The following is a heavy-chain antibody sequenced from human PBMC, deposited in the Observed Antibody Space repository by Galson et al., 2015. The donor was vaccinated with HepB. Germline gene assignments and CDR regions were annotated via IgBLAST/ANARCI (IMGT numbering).Heavy chain of an antibody. CDR3: ARGGGAAAYYYYYGMDV. J-gene: IGHJ6*02. V-gene: IGHV1-2*04. Sequence: SVKVSCKASGYTFTGYYMHWVRQAPGQGLEWMGWINPNSGSTNYAQKFQGWVTMTRDTSISTAYMGLSRLRSDETAVYYCARGGGAAAYYYYYGMDVWGQGTTVTVSS. D-gene: IGHD3-16*01. CDR2: INPNSGST. CDR1: GYTFTGYY.